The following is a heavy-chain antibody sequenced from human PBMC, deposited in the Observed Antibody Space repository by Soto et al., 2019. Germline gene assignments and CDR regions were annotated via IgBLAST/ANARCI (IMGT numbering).Heavy chain of an antibody. CDR3: ARGRITIFGVVPDY. CDR2: INHSRST. D-gene: IGHD3-3*01. J-gene: IGHJ4*02. V-gene: IGHV4-4*02. Sequence: SETLSLTCAVYGGSISSRNWWSWIRQPPGKGLEWIGEINHSRSTDYNPSLKSRVTISVDTSKNQFSLKLSSVTAADTAVYYCARGRITIFGVVPDYWGQGTLVTVSS. CDR1: GGSISSRNW.